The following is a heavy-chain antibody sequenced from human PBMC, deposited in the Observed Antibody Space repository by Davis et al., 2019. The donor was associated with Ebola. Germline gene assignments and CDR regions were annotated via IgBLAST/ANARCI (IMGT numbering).Heavy chain of an antibody. V-gene: IGHV1-69*04. CDR2: IIPILGIA. CDR1: GGTFSSYA. J-gene: IGHJ4*02. D-gene: IGHD6-6*01. CDR3: ARSSPSIAARPLDY. Sequence: AASVKVSCKASGGTFSSYAISWVRQAPGQGLEWMGRIIPILGIANYAQKLQGRVTMTTDTSTSTAYMELRSLRSDDTAVYYCARSSPSIAARPLDYWGQGTLVTVSS.